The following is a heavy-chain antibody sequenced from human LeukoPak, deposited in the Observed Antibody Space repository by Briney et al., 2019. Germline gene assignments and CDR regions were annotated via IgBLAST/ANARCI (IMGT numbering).Heavy chain of an antibody. J-gene: IGHJ4*02. CDR3: ARGPISGYNSAPQYYLDY. CDR2: IYTSGST. Sequence: PSQTLSLTCTVSGGSISSGSYYWRWIRQPAGKGLDWIVRIYTSGSTNYNPSLKNRVTISVDTSKNQFSLKLSSVTAADTPVYYCARGPISGYNSAPQYYLDYWGQGTLVTVSS. D-gene: IGHD3-22*01. CDR1: GGSISSGSYY. V-gene: IGHV4-61*02.